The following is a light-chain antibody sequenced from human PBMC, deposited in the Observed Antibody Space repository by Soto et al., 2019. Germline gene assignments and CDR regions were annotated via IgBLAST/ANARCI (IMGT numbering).Light chain of an antibody. V-gene: IGKV1-12*01. CDR3: QQADSFPIT. Sequence: DLQMTQSPSSVSASVGDRVTITCRASQAISTWLAWYQQKPGKAPKLLVYSASSLQTWVPSRFSGIGSGTDLALTISSLQPEDFATHYCQQADSFPITVGPGTLLEIK. CDR1: QAISTW. CDR2: SAS. J-gene: IGKJ5*01.